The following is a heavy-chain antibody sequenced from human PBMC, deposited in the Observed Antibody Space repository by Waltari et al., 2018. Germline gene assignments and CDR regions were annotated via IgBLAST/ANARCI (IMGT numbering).Heavy chain of an antibody. CDR3: TKDSGASLVTSFVDS. CDR1: GYSFMMFG. D-gene: IGHD4-4*01. J-gene: IGHJ5*01. Sequence: QVQLVQSGAEVKKPGASVKVSCKASGYSFMMFGISWVRQDPGQGLEWLGWISGYNGNTDYAQRLQGRISLTTDTSTSTVYMELRSLRPDDTAVYYCTKDSGASLVTSFVDSWGHGTLVTVSS. CDR2: ISGYNGNT. V-gene: IGHV1-18*01.